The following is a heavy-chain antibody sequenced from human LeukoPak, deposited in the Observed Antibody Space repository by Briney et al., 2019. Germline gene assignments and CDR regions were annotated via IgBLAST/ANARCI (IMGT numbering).Heavy chain of an antibody. Sequence: GGALRLSCAASGFTYSRYWMSWVRQAPGKGVEWVANIKQDGSAKYYVDSVNGRFTISRDNAKNSLYLQMNSLRAEDTAVYYCARDLVVGDAFDIWGQGTMVTVSS. CDR3: ARDLVVGDAFDI. CDR2: IKQDGSAK. J-gene: IGHJ3*02. D-gene: IGHD2-15*01. CDR1: GFTYSRYW. V-gene: IGHV3-7*01.